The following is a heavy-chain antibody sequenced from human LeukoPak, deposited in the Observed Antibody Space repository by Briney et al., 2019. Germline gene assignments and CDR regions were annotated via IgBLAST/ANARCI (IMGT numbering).Heavy chain of an antibody. J-gene: IGHJ4*02. CDR1: GFIASNKY. Sequence: GSLRLSCAASGFIASNKYMSWVRQAPGKGLEWVSTIRSDGTTDYADSVKGRFTISRDGSTNTLYLQMNSLRVEDTAVYSCARRRGGYGEGELDYWGQGTLVTVSS. CDR2: IRSDGTT. D-gene: IGHD4-17*01. V-gene: IGHV3-66*04. CDR3: ARRRGGYGEGELDY.